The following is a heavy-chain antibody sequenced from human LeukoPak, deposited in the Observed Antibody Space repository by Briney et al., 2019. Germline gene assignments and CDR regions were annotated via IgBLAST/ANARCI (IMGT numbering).Heavy chain of an antibody. CDR3: ASDQPGIAVAGRSPAYDY. J-gene: IGHJ4*02. V-gene: IGHV1-18*01. Sequence: ASVKVSCKASGYTFTNYGINWVRQAPGQGLEWMGWISTYNGNTNYAPKLQGRVTMTTDTSTSTAFMELRSLTSDDTAVYFCASDQPGIAVAGRSPAYDYWGQGTPVTVSS. CDR2: ISTYNGNT. D-gene: IGHD6-13*01. CDR1: GYTFTNYG.